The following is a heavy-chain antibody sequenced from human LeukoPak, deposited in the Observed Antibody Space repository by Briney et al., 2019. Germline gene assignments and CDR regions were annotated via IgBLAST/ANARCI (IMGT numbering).Heavy chain of an antibody. J-gene: IGHJ4*02. CDR1: GFTFTSYA. Sequence: GGSLRLSCAASGFTFTSYATSWVRQAPGKGLEWVSAISGSGGSTYYADSVKGRFTISRDNSKSTLFLQMNSLRAEDTAVYYCAKDPRVGSRVATPCHWGQGTLVTVSS. CDR2: ISGSGGST. CDR3: AKDPRVGSRVATPCH. D-gene: IGHD5-24*01. V-gene: IGHV3-23*01.